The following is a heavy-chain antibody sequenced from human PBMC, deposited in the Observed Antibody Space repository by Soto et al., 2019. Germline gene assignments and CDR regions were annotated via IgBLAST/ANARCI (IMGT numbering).Heavy chain of an antibody. D-gene: IGHD3-22*01. Sequence: QVQLVQSGAEVKKPGSSVKVSCKASGGTFSSYAISWVRQAPGQGLEWMGGIIPIFGTANYAQKFQGRVTITADKSTCTAYMELSSLRSEDTAVYYCARGRKRITMIVDAFDIWGQGTMVTVSS. J-gene: IGHJ3*02. CDR2: IIPIFGTA. CDR3: ARGRKRITMIVDAFDI. V-gene: IGHV1-69*06. CDR1: GGTFSSYA.